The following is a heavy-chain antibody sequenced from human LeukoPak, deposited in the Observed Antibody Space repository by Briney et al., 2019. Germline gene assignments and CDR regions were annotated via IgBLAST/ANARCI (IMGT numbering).Heavy chain of an antibody. Sequence: SQTLSLTCAISGDSVSSNSAAWNWIRQSPSRGLEWLGRAYYRSKWYNDYADSVKSRIAVNPDTSKNQFSLQLNSVTPGDTAVYFCARTTGHFDYWGPGTLVTVSS. CDR3: ARTTGHFDY. D-gene: IGHD1-1*01. CDR1: GDSVSSNSAA. J-gene: IGHJ4*02. V-gene: IGHV6-1*01. CDR2: AYYRSKWYN.